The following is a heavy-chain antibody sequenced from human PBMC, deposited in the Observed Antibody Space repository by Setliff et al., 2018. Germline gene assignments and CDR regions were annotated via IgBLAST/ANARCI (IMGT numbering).Heavy chain of an antibody. CDR3: AKDIYGSGSYAVGGYFDY. CDR1: GFIFSNYA. J-gene: IGHJ4*02. D-gene: IGHD3-10*01. CDR2: LSPDDNAI. Sequence: GGSLRLSCEASGFIFSNYAMDWVRQAPGKGLEWVAGLSPDDNAIQYADSVKGRFTISRDNSKNTLYLQMNSLRPDDTAVYYCAKDIYGSGSYAVGGYFDYWGQGTQVTVSS. V-gene: IGHV3-23*01.